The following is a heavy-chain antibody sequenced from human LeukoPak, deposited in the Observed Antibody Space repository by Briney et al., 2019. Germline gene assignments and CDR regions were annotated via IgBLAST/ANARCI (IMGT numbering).Heavy chain of an antibody. V-gene: IGHV1-69*13. CDR2: IIPIFGTA. J-gene: IGHJ4*02. D-gene: IGHD3-10*01. CDR3: ASYNYYGSGSYQYYFDY. Sequence: ASVKVSRKASLGTFSRYAISWVRQPPGRGVEWMGGIIPIFGTANYAQKFQGRVTITAEESTNTAYMELSSLRSEDMAVYYCASYNYYGSGSYQYYFDYWGQGTLVTVSS. CDR1: LGTFSRYA.